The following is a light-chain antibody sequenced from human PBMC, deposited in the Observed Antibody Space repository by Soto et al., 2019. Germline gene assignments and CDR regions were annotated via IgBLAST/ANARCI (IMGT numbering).Light chain of an antibody. CDR2: GAS. Sequence: EIVLTQSPVTLSLSPGERATLSCRASQSVSTTYLAWYQQKPGQAPRLLIYGASSRATDIPDRFSGSGSGTDFTLTISGLEPEDFGVYYCQQSGSSPPITFGQGTRLEIK. CDR1: QSVSTTY. V-gene: IGKV3-20*01. CDR3: QQSGSSPPIT. J-gene: IGKJ5*01.